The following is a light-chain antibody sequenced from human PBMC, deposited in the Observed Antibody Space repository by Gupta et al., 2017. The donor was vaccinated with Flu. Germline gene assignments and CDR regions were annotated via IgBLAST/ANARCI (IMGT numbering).Light chain of an antibody. J-gene: IGKJ2*01. V-gene: IGKV1-27*01. Sequence: GDRVTITCRASQGISNYLAWYQQKPGKVPKLLIYAASTLQSGVPSRFSGSGSGTDFTLTISSLQPEDVATYYCQKYNSAQYTFGQGTKLEIK. CDR2: AAS. CDR1: QGISNY. CDR3: QKYNSAQYT.